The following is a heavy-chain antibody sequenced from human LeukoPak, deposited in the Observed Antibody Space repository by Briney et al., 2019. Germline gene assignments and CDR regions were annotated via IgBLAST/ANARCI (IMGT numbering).Heavy chain of an antibody. D-gene: IGHD3-22*01. CDR3: AKESPSYYYDSSGYYYPDFDY. CDR2: IKQDGSEK. V-gene: IGHV3-7*01. Sequence: GGSLRLSCAASGFTFSTYWMSWVRQPPGKGLEWVANIKQDGSEKYYVDSVKGRFTISRDPAKNSMYLQMNSLRAEDTAVYYCAKESPSYYYDSSGYYYPDFDYWGQGTLVTVSS. J-gene: IGHJ4*02. CDR1: GFTFSTYW.